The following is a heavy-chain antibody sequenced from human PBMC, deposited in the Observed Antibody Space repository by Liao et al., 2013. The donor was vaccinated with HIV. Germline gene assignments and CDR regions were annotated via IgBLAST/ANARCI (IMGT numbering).Heavy chain of an antibody. CDR1: GGSISSGSYY. D-gene: IGHD5-24*01. CDR3: AGGDGYNDDAFDI. V-gene: IGHV4-61*02. CDR2: IYTSGST. J-gene: IGHJ3*02. Sequence: QVQLQESGPGLVKPSQTLSLTCTVSGGSISSGSYYWSWIRQPAGKGLEWIGRIYTSGSTNYNPSLKSRVTISVDTSKNQFSLKLSSVTAADTAVYYCAGGDGYNDDAFDIWGQGTMVTVSS.